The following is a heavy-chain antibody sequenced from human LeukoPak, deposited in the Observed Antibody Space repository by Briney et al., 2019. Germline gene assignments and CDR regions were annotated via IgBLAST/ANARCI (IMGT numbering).Heavy chain of an antibody. Sequence: PSETLSLTCAIYGGSFSGYYWSWIRQPHGKGLEWIGEVNHSGSTNYNPSLKSRVTISVDTSKIQFSLNLSSVTAADTAVYFCARGSRTPDYWGQGTLVTVSS. CDR2: VNHSGST. V-gene: IGHV4-34*01. J-gene: IGHJ4*02. CDR1: GGSFSGYY. CDR3: ARGSRTPDY.